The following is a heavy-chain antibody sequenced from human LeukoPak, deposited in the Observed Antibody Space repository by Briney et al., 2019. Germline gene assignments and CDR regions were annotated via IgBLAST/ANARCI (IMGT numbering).Heavy chain of an antibody. Sequence: PSETLSLTCTVSGGSISSGGYYWSWIRQHPGKGLEWIGYIYYSGSTYYNSSLKSRVTISVDTSKNQFSLKLSSVTAADTAVYYCARDVPSYCSSTSCPNTKGWFDPWGQGTLVTVSS. J-gene: IGHJ5*02. CDR1: GGSISSGGYY. V-gene: IGHV4-31*03. CDR2: IYYSGST. D-gene: IGHD2-2*01. CDR3: ARDVPSYCSSTSCPNTKGWFDP.